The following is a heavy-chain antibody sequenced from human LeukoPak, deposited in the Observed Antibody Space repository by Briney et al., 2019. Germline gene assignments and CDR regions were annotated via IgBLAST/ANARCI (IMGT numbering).Heavy chain of an antibody. J-gene: IGHJ3*02. CDR1: GGSISSGGYY. CDR3: ARRPSPYDFWSGDKLNAFDI. D-gene: IGHD3-3*01. Sequence: SQTLSLTCTVSGGSISSGGYYWSWIRQPPGKGLEWIGYIYYSGSTNYNPSLKSRVTISVDTSKNQFSLKLSSVTAADTAVYYCARRPSPYDFWSGDKLNAFDIWGQGTMVTVSS. CDR2: IYYSGST. V-gene: IGHV4-61*08.